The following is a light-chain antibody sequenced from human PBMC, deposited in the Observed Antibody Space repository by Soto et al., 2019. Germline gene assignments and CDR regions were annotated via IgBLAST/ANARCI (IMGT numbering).Light chain of an antibody. J-gene: IGLJ1*01. Sequence: QSALTQPASVSGPPGQSTTISCTGTSGDIGSYNRVSWYQQHPGKAPKLIIYEVTDRPSGVSNRFYGSKSGNTASLTISGLQAEDESEYYCRSYTNINRRACDFGSGTKVTV. CDR1: SGDIGSYNR. V-gene: IGLV2-14*01. CDR2: EVT. CDR3: RSYTNINRRACD.